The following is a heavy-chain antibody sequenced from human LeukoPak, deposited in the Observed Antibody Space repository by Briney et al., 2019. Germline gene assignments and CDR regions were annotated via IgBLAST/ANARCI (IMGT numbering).Heavy chain of an antibody. CDR2: IYYSGSA. V-gene: IGHV4-59*12. CDR3: ATEGDSSGYFDY. D-gene: IGHD3-22*01. J-gene: IGHJ4*02. CDR1: GGSISNYY. Sequence: SETLSLTCSVSGGSISNYYWSWIRQPPGKGLEWIGHIYYSGSANYNPSLKSRVTISVDTSKNRFPLKLSSVTAADTAVYYCATEGDSSGYFDYWGQGTLVTVSS.